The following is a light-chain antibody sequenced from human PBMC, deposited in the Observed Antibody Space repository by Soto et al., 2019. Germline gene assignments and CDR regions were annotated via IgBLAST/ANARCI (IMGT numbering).Light chain of an antibody. J-gene: IGLJ2*01. V-gene: IGLV2-14*03. Sequence: QSALTQPASVSGSPGQSITISCTGTGSDVGGYNYVSWYQQHPGKAPKVMIYDVSKRPSGISNRFSGSKSGNTASLTISGVQIEEGGGYYCSSYTSGSTRVVFGGGTKLTVL. CDR2: DVS. CDR3: SSYTSGSTRVV. CDR1: GSDVGGYNY.